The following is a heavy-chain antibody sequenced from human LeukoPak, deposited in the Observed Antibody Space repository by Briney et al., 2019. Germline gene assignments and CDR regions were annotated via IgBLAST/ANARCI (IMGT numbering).Heavy chain of an antibody. CDR3: AKDYSEYYYDSSGIDY. Sequence: GGSLRLSCAASGFTFSSYGMHWVRQAPGKGLEWVAVISYDGSNKYYADSVKGRFTISRDNSKNTLYLQMNSLRAEDTAVYYCAKDYSEYYYDSSGIDYWGEGNLVTVSS. V-gene: IGHV3-30*18. J-gene: IGHJ4*02. D-gene: IGHD3-22*01. CDR1: GFTFSSYG. CDR2: ISYDGSNK.